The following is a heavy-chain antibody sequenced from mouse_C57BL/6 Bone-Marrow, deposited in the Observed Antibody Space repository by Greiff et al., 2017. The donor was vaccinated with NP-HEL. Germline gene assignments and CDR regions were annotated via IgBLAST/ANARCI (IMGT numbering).Heavy chain of an antibody. J-gene: IGHJ4*01. V-gene: IGHV1-4*01. CDR3: EREGREGIYYGNLYAMDY. CDR2: INPSSGYT. CDR1: GYTFTSYT. D-gene: IGHD2-1*01. Sequence: VMLVESGAELARPGASVKMSCKASGYTFTSYTMHWVKQRPGQGLEWIGYINPSSGYTKYNQKFKDKATLTADKSSSTAYMQLSSLTSEDSAVDYCEREGREGIYYGNLYAMDYWGQGTSVTVSS.